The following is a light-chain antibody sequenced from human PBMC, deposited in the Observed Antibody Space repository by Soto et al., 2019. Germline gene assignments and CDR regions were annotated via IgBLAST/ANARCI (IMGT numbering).Light chain of an antibody. J-gene: IGKJ1*01. V-gene: IGKV3-15*01. CDR3: QQHDQGWT. Sequence: EMVMTQSPATLSVSLGERATLSCRASQSVSTKLVWYQQKPGQAPRLLIYGASTRATGIPARFSGSGSETEFALFISSLQSEDVAVYYCQQHDQGWTFGQGTKVEIK. CDR2: GAS. CDR1: QSVSTK.